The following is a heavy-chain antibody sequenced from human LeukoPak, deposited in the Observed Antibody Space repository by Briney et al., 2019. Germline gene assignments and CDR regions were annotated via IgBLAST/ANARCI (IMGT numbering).Heavy chain of an antibody. CDR3: ARQDGDYDIDY. CDR2: IYPGDSDT. J-gene: IGHJ4*02. D-gene: IGHD4-17*01. CDR1: GYSFSSYW. Sequence: GESPKISCKGSGYSFSSYWIGWVRQMPGKGLEWMGIIYPGDSDTRYSPSFQGQVTISADKSISTAYLQWNSLKASDTAMYYCARQDGDYDIDYWGQGTLVTVSS. V-gene: IGHV5-51*01.